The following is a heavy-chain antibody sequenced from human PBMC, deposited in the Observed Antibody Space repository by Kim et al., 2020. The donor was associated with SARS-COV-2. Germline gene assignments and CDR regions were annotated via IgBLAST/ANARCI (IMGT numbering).Heavy chain of an antibody. CDR3: AKNGRDSSGWELDH. Sequence: GGSLRLSCAASGFTFSSYGIHWVRQAPGKGLEWVAVISYDGSNKYYADSVKGRFTISRDNSKNTLYLQMNSLRAEDTALYYCAKNGRDSSGWELDHWGQGTRVTVSS. D-gene: IGHD6-19*01. J-gene: IGHJ4*02. CDR2: ISYDGSNK. V-gene: IGHV3-30*18. CDR1: GFTFSSYG.